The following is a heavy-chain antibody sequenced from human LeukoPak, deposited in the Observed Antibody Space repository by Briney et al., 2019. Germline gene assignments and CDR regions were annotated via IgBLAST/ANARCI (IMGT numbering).Heavy chain of an antibody. CDR2: ISYDGSNK. CDR3: ERESAEPFDY. V-gene: IGHV3-30*04. Sequence: GRSLRLSCAASGFTFSSYAMHWVRQAPGKGLEWVAVISYDGSNKYYADSVKGRFTISGDNSKNTLYLQMNSLRAEDTAVYYCERESAEPFDYWGQGTLVTVSS. CDR1: GFTFSSYA. J-gene: IGHJ4*02. D-gene: IGHD1-14*01.